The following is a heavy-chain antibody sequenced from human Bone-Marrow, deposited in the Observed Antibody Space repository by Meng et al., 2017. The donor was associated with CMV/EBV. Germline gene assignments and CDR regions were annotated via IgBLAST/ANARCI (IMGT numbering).Heavy chain of an antibody. J-gene: IGHJ4*02. Sequence: GGSLRLSCKGSGYSFTSYWIGWVRQMPGKGLEWMGIIYPGDSDTRYSPSFQGQVTISADKSISTAYLQWGSLKASDTAMYYCARHRRAIAAVDYWGQGPLVTVSS. V-gene: IGHV5-51*01. D-gene: IGHD6-25*01. CDR3: ARHRRAIAAVDY. CDR2: IYPGDSDT. CDR1: GYSFTSYW.